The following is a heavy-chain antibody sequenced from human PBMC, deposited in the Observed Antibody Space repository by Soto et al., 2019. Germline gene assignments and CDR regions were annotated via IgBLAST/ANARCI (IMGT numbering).Heavy chain of an antibody. CDR1: GFTFSSYS. Sequence: EVQLVESGGGLVKPGGSLRLSCAASGFTFSSYSMNWVRQAPGKGLEWVSSISSSSSYIYYADSVKCRFTISRDNAKNLLYLQRNSLRAEDTAVYYCAREGAQVQLERQRESATYYYYMDVWGKGTTVTVSS. CDR2: ISSSSSYI. D-gene: IGHD1-1*01. J-gene: IGHJ6*03. V-gene: IGHV3-21*01. CDR3: AREGAQVQLERQRESATYYYYMDV.